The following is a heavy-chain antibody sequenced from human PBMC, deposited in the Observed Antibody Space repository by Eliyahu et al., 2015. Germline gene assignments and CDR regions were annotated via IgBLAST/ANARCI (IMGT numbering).Heavy chain of an antibody. Sequence: QVQLQESGPSLVKPSGTLSLTCVVSGDSISNSNWWTWVRQAPGKGLEWIGEVSHRGRAHYNPSFTNRVTISVDDSKDHFSLRLTSVTAADTAVYFCARARYGGGHYYGMDVWGQGTTVTVSS. J-gene: IGHJ6*01. D-gene: IGHD4-23*01. CDR1: GDSISNSNW. CDR2: VSHRGRA. CDR3: ARARYGGGHYYGMDV. V-gene: IGHV4-4*02.